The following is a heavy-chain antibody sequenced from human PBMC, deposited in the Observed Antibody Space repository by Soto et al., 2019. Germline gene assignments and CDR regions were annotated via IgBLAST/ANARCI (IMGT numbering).Heavy chain of an antibody. CDR2: IYYSGNT. V-gene: IGHV4-59*08. D-gene: IGHD3-16*01. CDR1: GGSLSGYY. J-gene: IGHJ4*02. CDR3: VRHGGVATFDF. Sequence: QVQLQESGPGLVMPSETLSLTCTVSGGSLSGYYWSWIRQAPGKGLEWMGYIYYSGNTNYRPSLKSRLTISLDTSREQFSLRLKSVTVADTGVYFCVRHGGVATFDFWGQGNLVIVSS.